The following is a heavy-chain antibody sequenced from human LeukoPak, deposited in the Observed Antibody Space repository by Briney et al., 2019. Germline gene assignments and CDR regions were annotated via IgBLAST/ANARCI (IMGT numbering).Heavy chain of an antibody. CDR1: GFTFSSYW. CDR2: ISGSADTA. Sequence: GGSLRLSCATSGFTFSSYWMSWVRQAPGKGLEWISYISGSADTAYYADSVKGRFTISRDNAKNSLYLQMNSLRAEDTAVYYCAELGITMIGGVWGKGTTVTISS. V-gene: IGHV3-48*03. J-gene: IGHJ6*04. D-gene: IGHD3-10*02. CDR3: AELGITMIGGV.